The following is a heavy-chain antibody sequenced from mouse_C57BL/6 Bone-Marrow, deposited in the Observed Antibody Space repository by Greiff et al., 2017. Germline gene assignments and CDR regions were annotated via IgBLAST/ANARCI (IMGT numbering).Heavy chain of an antibody. Sequence: EVKLQESGAELVRPGASVKLSCTASGFNIKDDYMHWVKQRPEQGLEWIGWIDPENGDTEYASKFQGKATITADTSSTTAYLQLSSLTSEDTAVYYCTTGMVDVWGTGTTVTVSS. CDR2: IDPENGDT. V-gene: IGHV14-4*01. CDR3: TTGMVDV. J-gene: IGHJ1*03. CDR1: GFNIKDDY. D-gene: IGHD2-3*01.